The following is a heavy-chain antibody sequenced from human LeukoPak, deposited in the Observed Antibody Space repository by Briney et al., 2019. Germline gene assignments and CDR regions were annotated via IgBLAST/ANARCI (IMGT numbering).Heavy chain of an antibody. J-gene: IGHJ6*04. CDR3: ASDLGDFCPDV. V-gene: IGHV3-7*01. CDR1: GFTFSSYW. D-gene: IGHD3-3*01. CDR2: IKQDGSEK. Sequence: PGGSLRLSCAASGFTFSSYWMSWVRQAPGKGLEWVANIKQDGSEKYYVDSVKGRFTISRDNAKNSLYLQMNSLRAEDTAVYYCASDLGDFCPDVWGKGTTVTVSS.